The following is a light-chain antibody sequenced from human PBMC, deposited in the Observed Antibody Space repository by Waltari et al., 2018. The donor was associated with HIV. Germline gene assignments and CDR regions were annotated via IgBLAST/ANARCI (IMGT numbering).Light chain of an antibody. CDR3: CSYAGSSTDVV. V-gene: IGLV2-23*01. CDR1: SSDVGSYNL. Sequence: QSALTQPASVSGSPGQSITISCTGTSSDVGSYNLVSWYQQHPGKAPKLMIYEGSKRPSGFSNRFSGSKSGNTSSRTISGLQAEDDADYYCCSYAGSSTDVVFGGGTKLTVL. CDR2: EGS. J-gene: IGLJ2*01.